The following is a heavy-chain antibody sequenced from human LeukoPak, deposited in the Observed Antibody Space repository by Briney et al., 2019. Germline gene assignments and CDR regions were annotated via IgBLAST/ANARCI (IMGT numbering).Heavy chain of an antibody. V-gene: IGHV3-30*03. Sequence: GGSLRLSCAASGFTFSSYGMHWVRQAPGKGLEWVAVISYDGSKKYYADSVKGRFTISRDNSKNTLYLQMNSLRAEDTAVYYCAREGATPYYYDSSGYPYYFDYWGQGTLVTVSS. D-gene: IGHD3-22*01. CDR1: GFTFSSYG. J-gene: IGHJ4*02. CDR2: ISYDGSKK. CDR3: AREGATPYYYDSSGYPYYFDY.